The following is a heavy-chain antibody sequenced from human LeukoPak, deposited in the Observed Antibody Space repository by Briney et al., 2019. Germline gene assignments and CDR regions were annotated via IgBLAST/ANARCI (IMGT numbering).Heavy chain of an antibody. J-gene: IGHJ4*02. Sequence: PGGSLRLSCAASGFTFTAYTINWVRQAPGKGLEWVSGINWNGGSTGYADSVKGRFTISRDNAKNSLYLQMNSLRAEDTALYYCARDRYDTPTDYWGQGTLVTVSS. D-gene: IGHD3-22*01. CDR2: INWNGGST. V-gene: IGHV3-20*04. CDR1: GFTFTAYT. CDR3: ARDRYDTPTDY.